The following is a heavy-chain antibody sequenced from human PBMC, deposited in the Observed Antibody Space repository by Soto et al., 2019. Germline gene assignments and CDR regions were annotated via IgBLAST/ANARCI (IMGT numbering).Heavy chain of an antibody. CDR1: GFTFRSYG. CDR2: IWYDGSNK. V-gene: IGHV3-33*01. D-gene: IGHD6-13*01. Sequence: GSLRLSCAASGFTFRSYGMHWVRQARGKGLEWVAVIWYDGSNKYYADSVKGRFTISRDNSKNTLYLQMNSLRAEDTAVYYCARLQQLAFDYWGQGTLVTVSS. CDR3: ARLQQLAFDY. J-gene: IGHJ4*02.